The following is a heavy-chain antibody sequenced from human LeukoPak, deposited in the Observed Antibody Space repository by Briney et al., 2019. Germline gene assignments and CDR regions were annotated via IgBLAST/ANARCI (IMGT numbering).Heavy chain of an antibody. D-gene: IGHD3-22*01. CDR3: AKLNGGYDYYDSSGYSDY. V-gene: IGHV3-15*01. CDR1: GFTFSNAW. J-gene: IGHJ4*02. Sequence: GGSLRLSCAASGFTFSNAWMSWVRQAPGKGLEWVGRIKSKTDGGTTDYAAPVKGRFTISRDDSKNTLYLQMNSLRAEDTAVYYCAKLNGGYDYYDSSGYSDYWGQGTLVTVSS. CDR2: IKSKTDGGTT.